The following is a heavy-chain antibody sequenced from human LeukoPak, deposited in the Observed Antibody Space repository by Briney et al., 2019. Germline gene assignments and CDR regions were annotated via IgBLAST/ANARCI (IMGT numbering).Heavy chain of an antibody. CDR3: AKDVGKWESLHFFDY. J-gene: IGHJ4*02. Sequence: GGSLRLSCVASGFTLSSYGMHWVRQAPGKGLEWISGISGSGASTYYADSVKGRFTISRDDSRNTLYLQMNSLRGDDTAVYYCAKDVGKWESLHFFDYWGQGTLVTVSS. CDR1: GFTLSSYG. V-gene: IGHV3-23*01. CDR2: ISGSGAST. D-gene: IGHD1-26*01.